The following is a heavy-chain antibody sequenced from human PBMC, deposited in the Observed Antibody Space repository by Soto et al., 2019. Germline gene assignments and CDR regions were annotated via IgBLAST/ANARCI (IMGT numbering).Heavy chain of an antibody. CDR2: ISYDGSNK. CDR1: GFTFSSYA. V-gene: IGHV3-30-3*01. Sequence: PGVSLRLSCAASGFTFSSYAMHWVRQAPGKGLEWVAVISYDGSNKYYADSVKGRFTISRDNSKNTLYLQMNSLRAEDTAVYYCARVKGYDILTGYQLHYFGMDVCVQGTMVTVPS. J-gene: IGHJ6*02. D-gene: IGHD3-9*01. CDR3: ARVKGYDILTGYQLHYFGMDV.